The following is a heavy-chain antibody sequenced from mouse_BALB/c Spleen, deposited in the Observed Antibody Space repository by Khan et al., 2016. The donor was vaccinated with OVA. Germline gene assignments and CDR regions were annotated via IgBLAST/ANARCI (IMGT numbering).Heavy chain of an antibody. J-gene: IGHJ4*01. Sequence: QVQLKESGPGLVAPSQSLSITCTISGFSLTNYGVHWVHQPPGKGLEWLVVIWSDGSTTYNSALKSRLSISKDNSKSQVFLKMSSLQTDDTAMYXCARQPYYHYYLMDYWGQGTSVTVSS. V-gene: IGHV2-6-1*01. CDR2: IWSDGST. CDR3: ARQPYYHYYLMDY. CDR1: GFSLTNYG. D-gene: IGHD2-10*01.